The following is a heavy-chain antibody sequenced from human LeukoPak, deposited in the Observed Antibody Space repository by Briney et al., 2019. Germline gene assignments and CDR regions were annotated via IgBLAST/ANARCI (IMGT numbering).Heavy chain of an antibody. J-gene: IGHJ2*01. CDR3: AHSTTDLFGA. Sequence: SGPTLVNPTQTLTLTCTFSGFSLSTGRVGVGWIRQPPGKALDRLALIYWNDEKRYSPSLKSRLTITKDTSKNQVVLTMTKMDPMDTATYYCAHSTTDLFGAWGRGTLVTVSS. D-gene: IGHD3-16*01. CDR1: GFSLSTGRVG. CDR2: IYWNDEK. V-gene: IGHV2-5*01.